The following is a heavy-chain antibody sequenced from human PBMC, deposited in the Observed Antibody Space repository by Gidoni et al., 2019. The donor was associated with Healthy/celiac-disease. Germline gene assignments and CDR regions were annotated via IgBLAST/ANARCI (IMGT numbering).Heavy chain of an antibody. CDR2: IYYSGST. D-gene: IGHD3-10*01. V-gene: IGHV4-39*07. Sequence: QLQLQESGPGLVKPSETLSLTCTVSGGSISSSSYYWGWIRQPPGKGLEWIGSIYYSGSTYYNPSLKSRVTISVDTSKNQFSLKLSSVTAADTAVYYCARVNLGRTYYYGSGSYGVPAPWGQGTLVTVSS. CDR3: ARVNLGRTYYYGSGSYGVPAP. J-gene: IGHJ5*02. CDR1: GGSISSSSYY.